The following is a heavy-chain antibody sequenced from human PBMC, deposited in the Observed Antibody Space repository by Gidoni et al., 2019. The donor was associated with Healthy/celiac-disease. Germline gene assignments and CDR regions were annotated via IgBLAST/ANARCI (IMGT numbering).Heavy chain of an antibody. CDR3: AITDCSGGSCYPAYYYYGMDV. Sequence: QVQLVQSGAELKKPGASVKVSCKASGYTFTSYDINWVRQATGQGLEWMGWMNPNSGNTGYAQKFQGRVTMTRNTSRSTAYMELSSLRSEDTAVYYCAITDCSGGSCYPAYYYYGMDVWGQGTTVTVSS. CDR2: MNPNSGNT. CDR1: GYTFTSYD. D-gene: IGHD2-15*01. V-gene: IGHV1-8*01. J-gene: IGHJ6*02.